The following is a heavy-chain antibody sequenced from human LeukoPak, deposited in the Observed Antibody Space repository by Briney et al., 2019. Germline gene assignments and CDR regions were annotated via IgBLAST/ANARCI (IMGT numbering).Heavy chain of an antibody. J-gene: IGHJ5*02. Sequence: SETLSLTCTVSGGSISSYYWSWIRQPAGKGLEWIGRIYTSGSTNYNPSLKSRVTISVDTSKNQFSLKLSSVTAADTAVYYCARSRYCSSTRCLNWFDPWGQGTLVTVSS. V-gene: IGHV4-4*07. CDR3: ARSRYCSSTRCLNWFDP. CDR1: GGSISSYY. D-gene: IGHD2-2*01. CDR2: IYTSGST.